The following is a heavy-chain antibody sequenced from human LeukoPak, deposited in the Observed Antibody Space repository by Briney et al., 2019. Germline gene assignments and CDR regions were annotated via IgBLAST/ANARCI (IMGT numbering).Heavy chain of an antibody. CDR2: ISGSGGST. CDR3: AKTLGDYGDYWFDP. Sequence: GGSLRLSCAASGFTFSSYGMSWVRQAPGKGLEWVSAISGSGGSTYYADSVKGRFTISRDNSKNTLYLQMNSLRAEDTAVYYCAKTLGDYGDYWFDPWGQGNLVTVSS. V-gene: IGHV3-23*01. CDR1: GFTFSSYG. J-gene: IGHJ5*02. D-gene: IGHD4-17*01.